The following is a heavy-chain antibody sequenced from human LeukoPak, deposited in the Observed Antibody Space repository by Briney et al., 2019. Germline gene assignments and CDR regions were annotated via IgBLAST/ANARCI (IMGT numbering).Heavy chain of an antibody. CDR3: ARGNNIDSGGSPEGDY. J-gene: IGHJ4*02. V-gene: IGHV4-34*01. CDR2: SNHSGST. Sequence: SETLSLTCAVYGGSFSGYYWSLIRQPPGKGLEWIGESNHSGSTNYNPSLKSRVTISVDTSKNQFSLKLSSVTAADTAVYYCARGNNIDSGGSPEGDYWGQGTLVTVSS. D-gene: IGHD4-23*01. CDR1: GGSFSGYY.